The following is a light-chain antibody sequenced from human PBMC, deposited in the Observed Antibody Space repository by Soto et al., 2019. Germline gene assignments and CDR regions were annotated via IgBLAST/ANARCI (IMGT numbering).Light chain of an antibody. J-gene: IGKJ1*01. CDR2: DAS. V-gene: IGKV1-5*01. CDR1: QSVNKW. CDR3: QQYNYFLWT. Sequence: DIQMTQSPSTLSASVGDGVTITCRASQSVNKWVAWYQQKPGKAPKLLIYDASRLQTGVPSRFSASGFGTRFTLSISSLRPDDFATYYCQQYNYFLWTFGQGTRVEI.